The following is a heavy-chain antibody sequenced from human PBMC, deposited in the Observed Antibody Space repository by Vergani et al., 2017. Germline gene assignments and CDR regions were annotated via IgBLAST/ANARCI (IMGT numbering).Heavy chain of an antibody. Sequence: QVQLVQSGAEVKKPGASVKVSCKASSYTFTSYGISWVRQAPGQGLEWMGWISAYNGNTNYAQKLQGRVTMTTDTSTSTAYMELRSLRSDDTAVYYCARDASLRYFDWLVLIIPPYYYYGMDVWGQGTTVTVSS. D-gene: IGHD3-9*01. CDR2: ISAYNGNT. CDR3: ARDASLRYFDWLVLIIPPYYYYGMDV. J-gene: IGHJ6*02. V-gene: IGHV1-18*04. CDR1: SYTFTSYG.